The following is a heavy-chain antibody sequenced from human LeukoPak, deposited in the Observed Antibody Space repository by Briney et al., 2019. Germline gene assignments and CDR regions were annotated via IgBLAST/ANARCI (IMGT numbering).Heavy chain of an antibody. J-gene: IGHJ5*02. CDR1: GGSISSYY. Sequence: SETLSLTCTVSGGSISSYYWSWIRQPPGKGLEWIGYIYYSGSTNYNPSLKRRVTISVDTSKNQFSLKLSSVTAADTAVYYCAREIAERGINWFDPWGQGTLVTVSS. CDR3: AREIAERGINWFDP. D-gene: IGHD6-13*01. CDR2: IYYSGST. V-gene: IGHV4-59*01.